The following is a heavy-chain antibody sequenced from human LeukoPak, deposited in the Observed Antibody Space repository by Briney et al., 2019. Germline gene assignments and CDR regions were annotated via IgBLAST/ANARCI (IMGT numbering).Heavy chain of an antibody. CDR2: VSFDGSNK. CDR3: ARDQVASVVTGVVAWGPKKRPFNSHGVDV. Sequence: GGSLRLSCAASGFTFGTYGVHWVRQAPGKGLEWVAVVSFDGSNKYYADSVKGRFTISRDNYKDTLYLQMNSLRAEDTAVYYCARDQVASVVTGVVAWGPKKRPFNSHGVDVWGQGTTVIVSS. J-gene: IGHJ6*02. D-gene: IGHD2-15*01. CDR1: GFTFGTYG. V-gene: IGHV3-30-3*01.